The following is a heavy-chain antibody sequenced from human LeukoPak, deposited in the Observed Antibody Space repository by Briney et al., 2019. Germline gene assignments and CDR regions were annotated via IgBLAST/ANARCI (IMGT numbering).Heavy chain of an antibody. J-gene: IGHJ4*02. Sequence: PSETLSLTCTVSGGAISTYYWSWIRQTPGMGLEWIGYIYYTGSTNYNPSLKSRVTISVDASKNQFSLKMSSMTAADTAVYYCASYDFWSGYYFDYWGQGTLVTVSS. CDR1: GGAISTYY. D-gene: IGHD3-3*01. V-gene: IGHV4-59*01. CDR2: IYYTGST. CDR3: ASYDFWSGYYFDY.